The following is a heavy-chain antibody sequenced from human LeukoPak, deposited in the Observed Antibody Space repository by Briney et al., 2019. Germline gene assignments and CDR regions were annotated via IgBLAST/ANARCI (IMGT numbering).Heavy chain of an antibody. Sequence: SETLSLTCSVSGDSITGYYWGWIRQPPGKGLEWIGNIYYTGNTYYNSSLKSRVTISLDTSKNQFSLKLSSVTAADTAVYYCARRRNIVVVVAATPFDYWGQGTLVTVSS. D-gene: IGHD2-15*01. V-gene: IGHV4-39*07. CDR3: ARRRNIVVVVAATPFDY. CDR1: GDSITGYY. CDR2: IYYTGNT. J-gene: IGHJ4*02.